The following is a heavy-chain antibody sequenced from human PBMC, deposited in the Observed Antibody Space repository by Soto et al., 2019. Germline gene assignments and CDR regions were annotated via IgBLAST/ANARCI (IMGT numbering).Heavy chain of an antibody. CDR1: SGSFSGFY. CDR2: SSQSVST. CDR3: ARAPKVSGSSQTRPDL. Sequence: SETLCLTCSIYSGSFSGFYWSWIRQPPGKRLEWIGESSQSVSTNYNPSLKSLGSRSVDTSKNQFSLNLTSVTAAETAVYSCARAPKVSGSSQTRPDLWCQGALVT. V-gene: IGHV4-34*01. J-gene: IGHJ4*02. D-gene: IGHD6-6*01.